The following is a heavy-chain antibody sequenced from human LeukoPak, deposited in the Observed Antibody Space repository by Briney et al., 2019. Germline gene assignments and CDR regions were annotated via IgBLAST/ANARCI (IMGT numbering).Heavy chain of an antibody. CDR1: GYTFISNG. D-gene: IGHD6-19*01. CDR2: ISAYNGDT. V-gene: IGHV1-18*01. Sequence: GASVKVSCKASGYTFISNGITWVRQAPGQGLEWMGWISAYNGDTNYAQKFQGRVTITADKSTSTAYMELSSLRSEDTAVYYCAREIRSVAGSSHDAFDIWGQGTMVTVSS. J-gene: IGHJ3*02. CDR3: AREIRSVAGSSHDAFDI.